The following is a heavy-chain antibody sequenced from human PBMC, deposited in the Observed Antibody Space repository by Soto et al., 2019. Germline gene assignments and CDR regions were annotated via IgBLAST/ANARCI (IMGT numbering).Heavy chain of an antibody. V-gene: IGHV4-39*07. D-gene: IGHD3-3*02. Sequence: PSETLSLTCTVSGVSMSSSSYYWGWIRQPPGEGLEWIGRVFTTGTTDYNPSLKGRVTISVDTSKNQFSLSLRSVTAADTAIYYCARDFNSIFDDFADMRWNFDPWGQGALVTVSS. CDR2: VFTTGTT. CDR1: GVSMSSSSYY. CDR3: ARDFNSIFDDFADMRWNFDP. J-gene: IGHJ5*02.